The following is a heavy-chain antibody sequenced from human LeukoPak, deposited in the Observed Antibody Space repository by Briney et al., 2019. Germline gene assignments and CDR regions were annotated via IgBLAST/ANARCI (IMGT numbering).Heavy chain of an antibody. CDR3: AKDSYYGSGSYYDKPPNFDY. Sequence: GGSLRLSCAASGFTVSSNYMSWVRQAPGKGLEWVAVISYDGSNKYYADSVKGRFTISRDNSKNTLYLQMNSLRAEDTAVYYCAKDSYYGSGSYYDKPPNFDYWGQGTLVTVSS. J-gene: IGHJ4*02. CDR2: ISYDGSNK. V-gene: IGHV3-30*18. CDR1: GFTVSSNY. D-gene: IGHD3-10*01.